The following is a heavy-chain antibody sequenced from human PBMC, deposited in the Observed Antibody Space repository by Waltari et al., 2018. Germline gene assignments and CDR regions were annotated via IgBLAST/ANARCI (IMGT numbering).Heavy chain of an antibody. CDR3: VKGALSAKKFDG. D-gene: IGHD6-19*01. CDR2: ISDSGGTK. CDR1: GFQFRSYG. V-gene: IGHV3-23*01. J-gene: IGHJ4*02. Sequence: EVQLLESGGGLVQPGGSLRLSCEASGFQFRSYGMSWVRQAPGKGLEWVSVISDSGGTKYYADSVKGRFTISRDNSKNTLQMQMNSLTAEDTAVYYCVKGALSAKKFDGWGQGILVTVSS.